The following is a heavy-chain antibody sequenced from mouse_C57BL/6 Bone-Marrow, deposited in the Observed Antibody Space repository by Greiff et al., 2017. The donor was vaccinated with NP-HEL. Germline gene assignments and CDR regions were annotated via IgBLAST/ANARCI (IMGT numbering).Heavy chain of an antibody. V-gene: IGHV3-6*01. D-gene: IGHD3-2*02. J-gene: IGHJ2*01. CDR3: ARERLHCFDY. CDR1: GYSITSGYY. Sequence: EVKLQQSGPGLVKPSQSLSLTCSVTGYSITSGYYWNWIRQFPGNKLEWMGYISYDGSNNYNPSLKNRISITRDTSKNQFFLKLNSVTTEDTATYYCARERLHCFDYWGQGTTLTVSS. CDR2: ISYDGSN.